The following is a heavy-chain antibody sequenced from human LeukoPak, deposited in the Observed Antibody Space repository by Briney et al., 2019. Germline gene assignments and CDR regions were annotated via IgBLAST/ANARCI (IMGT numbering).Heavy chain of an antibody. CDR3: ARDLIGSPISYSSGAWDY. J-gene: IGHJ4*02. Sequence: ASVKVPCKASGGTFSNYAISWVRQAPGQGLEWMGGIIPMFGTADYAQKFQGRVTITADESTSTAYMELSSLRAEDTAVYYCARDLIGSPISYSSGAWDYWGQGTLVTVSS. CDR1: GGTFSNYA. D-gene: IGHD3-10*01. CDR2: IIPMFGTA. V-gene: IGHV1-69*13.